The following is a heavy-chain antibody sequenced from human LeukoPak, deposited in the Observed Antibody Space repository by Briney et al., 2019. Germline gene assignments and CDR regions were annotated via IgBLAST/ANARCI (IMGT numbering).Heavy chain of an antibody. Sequence: PGGSLRLSCAASGFTFSSYAMHWVRLAPGKGLEWVAVISYDGSNKYYADSVKGRFTISRDNSKNTLYLQMNSLRAEDTAVYYCAKDAPDLPTYYDFWSGYYTFDYWGQGTLVTVSS. D-gene: IGHD3-3*01. CDR3: AKDAPDLPTYYDFWSGYYTFDY. J-gene: IGHJ4*02. CDR1: GFTFSSYA. V-gene: IGHV3-30-3*01. CDR2: ISYDGSNK.